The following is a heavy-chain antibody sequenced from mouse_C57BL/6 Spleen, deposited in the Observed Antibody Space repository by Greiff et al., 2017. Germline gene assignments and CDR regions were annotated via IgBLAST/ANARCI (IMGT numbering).Heavy chain of an antibody. J-gene: IGHJ4*01. CDR3: ARGYDVSYYAMDY. V-gene: IGHV1-52*01. D-gene: IGHD2-2*01. Sequence: VQLQQPGAELVRPGSSVKLSCKASGYTFTSYWMHWVKQRPIQGLEWIGNIDPSDSETHYNQKFKDKATLTVDKSSSTAYMQLSSLTSEDSAVYYCARGYDVSYYAMDYWGQGTSVTVSS. CDR1: GYTFTSYW. CDR2: IDPSDSET.